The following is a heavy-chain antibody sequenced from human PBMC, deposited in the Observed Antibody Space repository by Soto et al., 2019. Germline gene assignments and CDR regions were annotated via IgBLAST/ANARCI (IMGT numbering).Heavy chain of an antibody. V-gene: IGHV3-23*01. Sequence: EVRLLESGGGLVKPGGSLRLSCATSGLTFSNYAMSWVRQAPGGGLEWVSSISGSSSTTYYADSVRGRFTISRDRSKNTPYLQKSSLRAEDTALYYCAKNQERELPRVIDFWGQGTLVTVSS. D-gene: IGHD1-7*01. CDR1: GLTFSNYA. CDR2: ISGSSSTT. CDR3: AKNQERELPRVIDF. J-gene: IGHJ4*02.